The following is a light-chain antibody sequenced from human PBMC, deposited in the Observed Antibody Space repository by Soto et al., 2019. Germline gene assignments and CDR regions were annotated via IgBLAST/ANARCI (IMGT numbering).Light chain of an antibody. CDR1: QGIRND. J-gene: IGKJ1*01. V-gene: IGKV1-6*01. CDR2: AAS. CDR3: LQDYNYPWT. Sequence: AIQLTQSQSSLSASLGDRGIIRCRASQGIRNDLGWYQQKPGKAPKLLIYAASSLQSGVPSRFSGSGSGTDFTLTISSLQPEDFATYYCLQDYNYPWTFGQGTKVDIK.